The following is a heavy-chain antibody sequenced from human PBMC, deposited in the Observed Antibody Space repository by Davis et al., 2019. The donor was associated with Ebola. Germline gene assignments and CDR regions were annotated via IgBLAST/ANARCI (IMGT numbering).Heavy chain of an antibody. D-gene: IGHD2-8*02. CDR3: AAGGTGGADNWFDP. V-gene: IGHV1-69*05. CDR1: GGTFSGSA. CDR2: IVPVFKTA. Sequence: SVKVSCKASGGTFSGSAISWVRQAPGQGLEWMGGIVPVFKTANYAQKFQGRVTITRDMSTSSAYMELNSLTSEDTAVYYWAAGGTGGADNWFDPWGQGTLVTVSS. J-gene: IGHJ5*02.